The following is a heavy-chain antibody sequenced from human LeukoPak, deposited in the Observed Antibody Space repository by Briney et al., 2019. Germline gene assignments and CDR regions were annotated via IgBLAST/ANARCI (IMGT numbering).Heavy chain of an antibody. CDR3: ARSAALDY. V-gene: IGHV5-51*01. CDR1: GYPFTSYW. Sequence: GAALEISLKGSGYPFTSYWIDWGRQMPGKGLEWMGIIYPGDSDIRYNPSFQGQVTISADKSTSPAYLQWSSLKASDTAMYYCARSAALDYWGQGTLVTVSS. J-gene: IGHJ4*02. D-gene: IGHD2-15*01. CDR2: IYPGDSDI.